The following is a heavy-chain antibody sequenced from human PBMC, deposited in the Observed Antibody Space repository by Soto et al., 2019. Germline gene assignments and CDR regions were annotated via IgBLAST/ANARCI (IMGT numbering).Heavy chain of an antibody. CDR1: GRPFGRDA. D-gene: IGHD3-22*01. Sequence: GASVKVSCKGSGRPFGRDAITWVRQAPGQGLEWVGRIIPIFGTTNYAQNLQGRVTISADKSTLTSYMELHSLTSDDTALYYCARDRTDSGYYTNWLDPWGQGTQVTVSS. V-gene: IGHV1-69*06. J-gene: IGHJ5*02. CDR2: IIPIFGTT. CDR3: ARDRTDSGYYTNWLDP.